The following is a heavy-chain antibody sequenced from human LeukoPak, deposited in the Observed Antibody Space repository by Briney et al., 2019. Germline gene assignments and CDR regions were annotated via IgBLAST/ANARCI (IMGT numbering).Heavy chain of an antibody. Sequence: PGGSLRLSCAASGFSFSTYTMNWVRQAPGKGLDWVSYISSSSSTIYYADSVKGRFTISRDNANNSLYLQMNSLRDEDTAVYYCARARRYRSSWYQDYWGQGSLVTVSS. CDR2: ISSSSSTI. D-gene: IGHD6-13*01. J-gene: IGHJ4*02. CDR3: ARARRYRSSWYQDY. V-gene: IGHV3-48*02. CDR1: GFSFSTYT.